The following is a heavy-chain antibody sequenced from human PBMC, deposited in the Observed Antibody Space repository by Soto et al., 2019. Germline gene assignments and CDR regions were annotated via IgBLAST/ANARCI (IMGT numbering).Heavy chain of an antibody. CDR3: ARYGSSTSPSNY. CDR1: GYSFTSYW. Sequence: GESLKISCKGSGYSFTSYWIGWVRQMPGKGLEWMGIIYAGDSHTRYSPSFHGQVTTSAYKSISTAYLQWSSLKASDTAMYYCARYGSSTSPSNYWGQGTLVTVSS. D-gene: IGHD2-2*01. V-gene: IGHV5-51*01. CDR2: IYAGDSHT. J-gene: IGHJ4*02.